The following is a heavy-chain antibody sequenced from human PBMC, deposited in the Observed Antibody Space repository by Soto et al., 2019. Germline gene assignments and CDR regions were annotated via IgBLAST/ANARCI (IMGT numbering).Heavy chain of an antibody. J-gene: IGHJ6*02. CDR3: AKEGQYYDILTGDRSYYGMDV. CDR2: ISYDGSNK. D-gene: IGHD3-9*01. Sequence: QVQLVESGGGVVQPGRSLRLSCAASGFTFSSYGMHWVRQAPGKGLEWVAVISYDGSNKYYADSVKGRFTISRDNYKATLYLQMNSLRAEDTAVYYCAKEGQYYDILTGDRSYYGMDVWGQGTTVTVSS. CDR1: GFTFSSYG. V-gene: IGHV3-30*18.